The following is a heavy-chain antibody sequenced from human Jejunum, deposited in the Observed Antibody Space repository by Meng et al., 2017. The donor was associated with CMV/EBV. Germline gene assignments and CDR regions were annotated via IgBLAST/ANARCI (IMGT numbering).Heavy chain of an antibody. V-gene: IGHV4-59*01. CDR2: IYYSGST. CDR3: ARGLRGYSYGFFGYFDY. D-gene: IGHD5-18*01. CDR1: GSISNYY. J-gene: IGHJ4*02. Sequence: GSISNYYWSGIRQPPGKGLEWIGYIYYSGSTNYNPSLKSRVTMSLDTSKTQFSLYLSSVTAADTAVYYCARGLRGYSYGFFGYFDYWGQGAPVTVSS.